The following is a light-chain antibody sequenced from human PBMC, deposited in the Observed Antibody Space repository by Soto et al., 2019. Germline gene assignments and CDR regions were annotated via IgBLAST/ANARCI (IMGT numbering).Light chain of an antibody. CDR3: LQRSNWPRT. CDR2: DAS. V-gene: IGKV3-11*01. J-gene: IGKJ2*01. Sequence: EIVLTQSPATLSLSPGERATLSCRASQSVSNNLAWYQQRPGQAPRLLIYDASSRATAIPDRFSGSGSGTDFTLTSSSLEPEDFAVYYCLQRSNWPRTFGQGNKLELK. CDR1: QSVSNN.